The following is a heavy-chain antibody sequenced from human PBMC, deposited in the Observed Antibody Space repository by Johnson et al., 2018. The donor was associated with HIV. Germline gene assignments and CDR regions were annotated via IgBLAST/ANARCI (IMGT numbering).Heavy chain of an antibody. D-gene: IGHD6-13*01. V-gene: IGHV3-7*01. J-gene: IGHJ3*02. CDR2: IKQDGSEK. Sequence: VQLVESGGGLVQPGGSLRLSCAASGFTFSSYWMSWVRQAPGKGLEWVANIKQDGSEKYYVDSVKGRFTISRDNAKNSLYLQMNSLRAEDTAVYYCAREGPYSSRWGAFDICGQGTMVTVSS. CDR3: AREGPYSSRWGAFDI. CDR1: GFTFSSYW.